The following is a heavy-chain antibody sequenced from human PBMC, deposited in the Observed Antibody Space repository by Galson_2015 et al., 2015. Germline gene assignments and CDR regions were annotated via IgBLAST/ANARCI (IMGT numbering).Heavy chain of an antibody. D-gene: IGHD6-19*01. CDR3: ARGSSSGWYYFDY. J-gene: IGHJ4*02. V-gene: IGHV3-53*01. Sequence: SLRLSCAGSGFTVTSNYMNWVRQAPGKGLEWVSVFYSDGRTYYADSVKGRFTISRDNSKNTLYLQMNSLRVEDTAVYYCARGSSSGWYYFDYWGQGTLVTVSS. CDR2: FYSDGRT. CDR1: GFTVTSNY.